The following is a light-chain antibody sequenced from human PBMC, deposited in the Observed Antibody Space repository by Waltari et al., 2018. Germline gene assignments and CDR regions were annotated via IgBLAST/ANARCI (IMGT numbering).Light chain of an antibody. Sequence: SSGLTQPPSVSVSTGQKATITCSGSKLGNTFASWYQQRPGQSPVLVIYQDKKRPSGIPERFSGSNSGYTATLTISGALPMDEADYYCLAWDFSTAWTFGTGTRVTVL. CDR2: QDK. CDR3: LAWDFSTAWT. V-gene: IGLV3-1*01. J-gene: IGLJ1*01. CDR1: KLGNTF.